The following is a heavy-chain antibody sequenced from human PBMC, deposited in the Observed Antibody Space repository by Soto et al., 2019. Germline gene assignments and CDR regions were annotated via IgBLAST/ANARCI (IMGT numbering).Heavy chain of an antibody. Sequence: EVQLVESGGGLVKHGGSLRLSCAASGFTFSSDSMNWVRQAPGKGLEWVSSISSSSSYIYYADSVKGRFTISRDNAKNSLYLQMNSLRAEDTAVYYCERRVAKDYYFDYWGQGTLVTVSS. J-gene: IGHJ4*02. D-gene: IGHD2-15*01. CDR3: ERRVAKDYYFDY. V-gene: IGHV3-21*01. CDR2: ISSSSSYI. CDR1: GFTFSSDS.